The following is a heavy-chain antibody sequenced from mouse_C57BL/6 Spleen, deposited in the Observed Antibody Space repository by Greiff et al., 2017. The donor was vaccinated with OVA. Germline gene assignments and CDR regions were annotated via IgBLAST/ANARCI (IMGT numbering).Heavy chain of an antibody. Sequence: QVTLKESGPGILQSSQTLSLTCSFSGFSLSTSGMGVSWIRQPSGKGLEWLAHIYWDDDKRYNPSLKSRLTISKDTSRNQVFLKITSVDTADTATYYCARRRDSSGYGFAYWGQGTLVTVSA. CDR3: ARRRDSSGYGFAY. D-gene: IGHD3-2*02. CDR1: GFSLSTSGMG. J-gene: IGHJ3*01. CDR2: IYWDDDK. V-gene: IGHV8-12*01.